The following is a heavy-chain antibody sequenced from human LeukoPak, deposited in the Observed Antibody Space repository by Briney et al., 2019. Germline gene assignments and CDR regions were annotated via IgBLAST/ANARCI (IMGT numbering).Heavy chain of an antibody. CDR2: IYYSGST. D-gene: IGHD1-26*01. CDR1: GGSISSSSYY. J-gene: IGHJ4*02. Sequence: KTSETLSLTCTVSGGSISSSSYYWGWIRQPPGKGLEWIGSIYYSGSTYYNPSLKSRVTISVDTSKNQFSLKLSSVTAADTAVYYCARRLHGWEPIALWGQGTLVTVSS. V-gene: IGHV4-39*01. CDR3: ARRLHGWEPIAL.